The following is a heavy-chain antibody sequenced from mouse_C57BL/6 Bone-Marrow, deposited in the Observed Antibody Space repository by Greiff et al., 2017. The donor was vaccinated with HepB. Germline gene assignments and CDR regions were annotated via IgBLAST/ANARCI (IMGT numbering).Heavy chain of an antibody. CDR3: ARHWDDFDY. D-gene: IGHD4-1*01. Sequence: EVKVVESGGDLVKPGGSLKLSCAASGFTFSSYGMSWVRQTPDKRLEWVATISSGGSYTYSPESVKGRFTISRDNAKNTLYLPMSSLKSEDTAMYYCARHWDDFDYWGQGTTLTVSS. J-gene: IGHJ2*01. CDR2: ISSGGSYT. CDR1: GFTFSSYG. V-gene: IGHV5-6*01.